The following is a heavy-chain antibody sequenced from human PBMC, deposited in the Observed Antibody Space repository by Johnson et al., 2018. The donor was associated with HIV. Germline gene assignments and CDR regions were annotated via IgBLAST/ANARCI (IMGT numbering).Heavy chain of an antibody. D-gene: IGHD3-22*01. CDR3: TTAGSSGSAHALDI. CDR1: GFTVSSNY. J-gene: IGHJ3*02. Sequence: VQLVESGGGLIQPGGSLRLSCAASGFTVSSNYMRWVRQAPGKGLECISSISSSGRTTYYADSVKGRFTISRDDSKNTLFLQMNSLKIEDTATYSCTTAGSSGSAHALDIWGQGTRVTVSS. V-gene: IGHV3-53*01. CDR2: ISSSGRTT.